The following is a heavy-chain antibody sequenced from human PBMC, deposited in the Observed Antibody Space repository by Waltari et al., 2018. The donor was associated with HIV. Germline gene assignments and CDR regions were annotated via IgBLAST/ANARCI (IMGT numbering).Heavy chain of an antibody. J-gene: IGHJ3*02. Sequence: QVYLMESGGGVVQPGGSLKLSCAASGFTFRSFGMHWVRRAPGKWVGWGGVSWSDGNNKFYAESVRGRFTCSRYNSKYTLSRQMNSLRAEDMALYYCVKERGPFNGFDIWGQGTMVTVSS. D-gene: IGHD3-16*01. CDR2: SWSDGNNK. CDR3: VKERGPFNGFDI. CDR1: GFTFRSFG. V-gene: IGHV3-33*06.